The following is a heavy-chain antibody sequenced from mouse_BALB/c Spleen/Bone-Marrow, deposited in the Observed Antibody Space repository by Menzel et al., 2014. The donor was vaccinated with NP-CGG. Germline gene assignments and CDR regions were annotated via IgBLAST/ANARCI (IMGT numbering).Heavy chain of an antibody. CDR1: GFDFSRYW. V-gene: IGHV4-1*02. CDR2: INPDSRTI. J-gene: IGHJ2*01. CDR3: ARPDYYGYLNY. D-gene: IGHD1-1*01. Sequence: VQLKDSGGGLVQPGGSLKLSCAASGFDFSRYWMSWVRQAPGKGLEWIGEINPDSRTINYSPSLKDKFIISRDNAKNTLYLRLNKVRSEDTALYYCARPDYYGYLNYWGQGTTLTVSS.